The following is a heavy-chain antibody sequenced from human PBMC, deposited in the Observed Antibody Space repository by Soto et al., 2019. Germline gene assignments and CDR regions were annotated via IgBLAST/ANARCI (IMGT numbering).Heavy chain of an antibody. CDR3: ARAGYSTSWVGIVATVVHGGEIDY. CDR2: ISTNNGHP. V-gene: IGHV1-18*01. J-gene: IGHJ4*02. CDR1: GYTFISYG. Sequence: VLLEQSGAEVKRAGASVKVSGKASGYTFISYGIAWVRQAPGQGLEWMGRISTNNGHPKYAQKFQDRVTMTTDTSMITCYRGVRSMRSDDTAVYYCARAGYSTSWVGIVATVVHGGEIDYWGQGTLVTVSS. D-gene: IGHD6-13*01.